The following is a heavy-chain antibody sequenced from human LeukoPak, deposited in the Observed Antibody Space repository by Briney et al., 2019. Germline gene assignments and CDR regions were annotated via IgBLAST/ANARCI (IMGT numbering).Heavy chain of an antibody. V-gene: IGHV4-38-2*02. CDR1: GYSISSGYY. Sequence: SETLSLTCTVSGYSISSGYYWGWIRQPPGKGLEWIGNIYHSGSTYYNPSLKSRVTISVDTSKNQFSLKLSSVTAADTAVYYCASTLGDQLLWSGAFDIWGQGTMVTVSS. D-gene: IGHD2-2*01. J-gene: IGHJ3*02. CDR2: IYHSGST. CDR3: ASTLGDQLLWSGAFDI.